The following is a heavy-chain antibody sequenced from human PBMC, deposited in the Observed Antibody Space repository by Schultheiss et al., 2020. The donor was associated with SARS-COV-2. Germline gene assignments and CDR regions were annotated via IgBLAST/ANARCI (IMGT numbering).Heavy chain of an antibody. CDR3: ARYMGAITPLYYFDY. J-gene: IGHJ4*02. V-gene: IGHV3-7*01. D-gene: IGHD1-26*01. CDR2: IRQDGSDK. CDR1: GFTFSSYW. Sequence: GGSLRLSCAASGFTFSSYWMSWVRQAPGKGLQWVANIRQDGSDKYYVDSVKGRFTSSRDNTKNSLYLEMNSLTAEDTAVYYCARYMGAITPLYYFDYWGRGTLVTVS.